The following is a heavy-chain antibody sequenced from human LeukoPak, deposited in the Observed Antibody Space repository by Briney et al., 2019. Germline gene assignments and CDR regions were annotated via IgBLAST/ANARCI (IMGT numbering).Heavy chain of an antibody. J-gene: IGHJ4*02. CDR3: ARSGGYDILTGYYIEFFDY. CDR2: IYTSGST. Sequence: SETLSLTCTVSGGSISSYYWNWIRQPAGKGLEWIGRIYTSGSTEYNPSLKSRVTISVDTSKNQFSLKLSSVTAADTAVYYCARSGGYDILTGYYIEFFDYWGQGTLVTVSS. V-gene: IGHV4-4*07. D-gene: IGHD3-9*01. CDR1: GGSISSYY.